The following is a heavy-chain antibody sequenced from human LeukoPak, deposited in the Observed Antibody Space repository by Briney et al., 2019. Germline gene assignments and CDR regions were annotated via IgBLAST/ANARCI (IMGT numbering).Heavy chain of an antibody. CDR1: GYTFTGYY. CDR2: INPNSGGT. CDR3: ARGGYCSGGSCYFDY. V-gene: IGHV1-2*02. Sequence: ASVKVSCKASGYTFTGYYMHWARQAPGQGLEWMGWINPNSGGTNYAQKFQGRVTMTRDTSISTAYMELSRLRSDDTAVYYCARGGYCSGGSCYFDYWGQGTLVTVSS. J-gene: IGHJ4*02. D-gene: IGHD2-15*01.